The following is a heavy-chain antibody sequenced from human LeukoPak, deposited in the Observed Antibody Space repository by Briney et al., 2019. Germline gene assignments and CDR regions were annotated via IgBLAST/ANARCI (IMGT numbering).Heavy chain of an antibody. D-gene: IGHD1-26*01. CDR1: GFTFSSYS. CDR2: ISSSSSCI. CDR3: ARVVYSGSYYDY. Sequence: GGSLRLSCAASGFTFSSYSMNWVRQAPGKGLEWVSSISSSSSCIYYADSVKGRFTISRDNAKNSLYLQMNSLRAEDTAVYYCARVVYSGSYYDYWGQGTLVTVSS. V-gene: IGHV3-21*01. J-gene: IGHJ4*02.